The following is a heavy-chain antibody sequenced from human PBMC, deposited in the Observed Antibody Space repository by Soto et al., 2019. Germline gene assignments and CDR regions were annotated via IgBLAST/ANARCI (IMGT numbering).Heavy chain of an antibody. CDR1: GVSFNNNG. D-gene: IGHD3-10*01. CDR2: VSPPFRTS. J-gene: IGHJ6*02. V-gene: IGHV1-69*01. Sequence: QVQLVQSGAEVKKPGSSVKVSCKTSGVSFNNNGIGWVRQAPGHGLEWMGGVSPPFRTSNYARKFQGRISITADASTGTVNMELSSLTSEDTAQYYCAIVLYYGSGKYSPYGMDVWGQGTTVTVSS. CDR3: AIVLYYGSGKYSPYGMDV.